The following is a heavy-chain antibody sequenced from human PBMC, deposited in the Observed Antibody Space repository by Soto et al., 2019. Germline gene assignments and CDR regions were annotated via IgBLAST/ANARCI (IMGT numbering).Heavy chain of an antibody. J-gene: IGHJ6*02. Sequence: ASVKVSCKASGYTFTSYGISWVRQAPGQGLEWMGWISAYNGKTNYAQKVQGRVTMTSDTSTNTAYMELRSLRSDDTAMYYCARACESRCYGMDIWGQGTTVTVSS. CDR1: GYTFTSYG. CDR3: ARACESRCYGMDI. D-gene: IGHD2-8*01. V-gene: IGHV1-18*01. CDR2: ISAYNGKT.